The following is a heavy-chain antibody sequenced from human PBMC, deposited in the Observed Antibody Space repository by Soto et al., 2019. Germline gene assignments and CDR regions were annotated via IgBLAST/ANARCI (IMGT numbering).Heavy chain of an antibody. CDR2: INHSGST. V-gene: IGHV4-34*01. D-gene: IGHD5-12*01. CDR3: ARGPWYSGYALNY. J-gene: IGHJ4*02. CDR1: GGSFSGYY. Sequence: PSETLSLTCAVYGGSFSGYYWSWIRQPPGKGLEWIGEINHSGSTNYNPSLKSRVTISVDTSKNQFSLKLSSVTAADTAVYYCARGPWYSGYALNYWGQGTLGTVSS.